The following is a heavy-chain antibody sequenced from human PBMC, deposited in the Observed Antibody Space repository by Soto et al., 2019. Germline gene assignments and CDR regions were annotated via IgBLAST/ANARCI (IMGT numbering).Heavy chain of an antibody. CDR2: VYYTGST. J-gene: IGHJ4*02. Sequence: QVQLQESGPGLVKPSETLSLTCRVSGGSMSGYYWSWVRLAPGKGLEWIGYVYYTGSTNYTPSLPSRVSISVDTSNKPFSLSVSLVTAADTAVYFCARSIAVPSGHIDHWGQGIRVTIS. CDR1: GGSMSGYY. V-gene: IGHV4-59*01. CDR3: ARSIAVPSGHIDH. D-gene: IGHD6-6*01.